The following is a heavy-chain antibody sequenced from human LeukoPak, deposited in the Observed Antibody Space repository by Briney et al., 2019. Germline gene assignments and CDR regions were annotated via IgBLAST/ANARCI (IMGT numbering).Heavy chain of an antibody. CDR3: ARGTYGSGSFAAYFDY. CDR2: IYSAGST. V-gene: IGHV3-53*01. D-gene: IGHD3-10*01. Sequence: GGSLRLSCAASGFTFSSYAMSWVRQAPGKGLEWVSLIYSAGSTYYADSVTGRFTISRDNSKNTLFLQMNSLRAEDTAVYYCARGTYGSGSFAAYFDYWGQGTLVTVSS. CDR1: GFTFSSYA. J-gene: IGHJ4*02.